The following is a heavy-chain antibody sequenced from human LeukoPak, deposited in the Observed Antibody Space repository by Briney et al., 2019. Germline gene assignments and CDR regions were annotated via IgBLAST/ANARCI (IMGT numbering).Heavy chain of an antibody. CDR3: ARDRADYYGSGSYSPYYFDY. V-gene: IGHV1-3*01. CDR2: INAGNGNT. D-gene: IGHD3-10*01. J-gene: IGHJ4*02. CDR1: GGTFSSYA. Sequence: ASVKVSCKASGGTFSSYAISWVRQAPGQRLEWMGWINAGNGNTKYSQKFQGRVTITRDTSASTAYMELSSLRSEDTAVYYCARDRADYYGSGSYSPYYFDYWGQGTLVTVSS.